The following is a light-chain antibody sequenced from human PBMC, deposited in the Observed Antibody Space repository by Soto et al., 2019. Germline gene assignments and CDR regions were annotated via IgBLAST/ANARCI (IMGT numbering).Light chain of an antibody. J-gene: IGKJ4*01. CDR1: QSISTW. Sequence: DIQMTQSPSTLSASIGDRVTITCRASQSISTWLAWYQQKPGKAPKLLIYYASTLESGVPSMFSGSGSGTEFTITISSLQPDDFATYYCQQYKTYPITFGGGTKVEIK. CDR3: QQYKTYPIT. CDR2: YAS. V-gene: IGKV1-5*01.